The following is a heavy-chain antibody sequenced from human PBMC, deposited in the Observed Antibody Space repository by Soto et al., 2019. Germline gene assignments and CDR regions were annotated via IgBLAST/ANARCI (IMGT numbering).Heavy chain of an antibody. CDR3: ARRKDSSRYFYGMDV. J-gene: IGHJ6*02. Sequence: QVALQQWGAGLLKPSRTLSLTCAVYGESFNDYFWTWIRQSPGGGLEWLAEVHHTGTSYYNPSLKSRLAVSVDTSRNQFSLNLTSLTAADTATYYCARRKDSSRYFYGMDVWGQGTTVVVSS. V-gene: IGHV4-34*02. CDR2: VHHTGTS. D-gene: IGHD6-13*01. CDR1: GESFNDYF.